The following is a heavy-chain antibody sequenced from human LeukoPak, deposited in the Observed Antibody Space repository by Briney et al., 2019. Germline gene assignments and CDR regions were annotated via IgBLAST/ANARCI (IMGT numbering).Heavy chain of an antibody. CDR2: IYYTGST. V-gene: IGHV4-39*02. D-gene: IGHD5-12*01. Sequence: PSETLSLTCTVAGGSISSSSYYWGWIRQPPGKGLEWIGSIYYTGSTYYNSSLKSRVTISVDTSRNHFSLRLSSVTAADTAVYYCAREEGVSPDSGYDYDSYYHMDVWGKGTTVTISS. CDR3: AREEGVSPDSGYDYDSYYHMDV. CDR1: GGSISSSSYY. J-gene: IGHJ6*03.